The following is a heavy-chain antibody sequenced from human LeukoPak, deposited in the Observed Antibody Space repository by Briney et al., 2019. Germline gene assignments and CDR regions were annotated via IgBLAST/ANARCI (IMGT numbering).Heavy chain of an antibody. CDR1: GFTVSSNY. Sequence: GGSLRLSCAASGFTVSSNYMSWVRQAPGKGLEWVSVIYRGGSTYYADSVKGRFTISRDNSKNTLYLQMNSLRAEDTAVYYCARDTYYYGSGSYGHWGQGTLVTVSS. CDR2: IYRGGST. J-gene: IGHJ4*02. CDR3: ARDTYYYGSGSYGH. V-gene: IGHV3-66*02. D-gene: IGHD3-10*01.